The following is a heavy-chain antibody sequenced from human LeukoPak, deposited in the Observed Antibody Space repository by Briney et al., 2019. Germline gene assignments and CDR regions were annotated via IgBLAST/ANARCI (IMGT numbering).Heavy chain of an antibody. CDR2: IKQDGSEK. V-gene: IGHV3-7*01. D-gene: IGHD6-13*01. CDR3: AKGISSSWSGAFDI. Sequence: PGGSLRLSCAASGFTFSSYWMSWVRQAPGKGLEWVANIKQDGSEKYYVDSVKGRFTISRDNAKNSLYLQMNSLRAEDTAVYYCAKGISSSWSGAFDIWGQGTMVTVSS. CDR1: GFTFSSYW. J-gene: IGHJ3*02.